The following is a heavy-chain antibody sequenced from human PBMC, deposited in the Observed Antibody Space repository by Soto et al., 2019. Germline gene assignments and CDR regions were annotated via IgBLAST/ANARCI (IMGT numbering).Heavy chain of an antibody. CDR1: GASIISGDYA. Sequence: QLHLQESGSGLVKPSQTLSLTCVVSGASIISGDYAWNWVRQPPGKGLEWLGYIYNSGGSYYNPSLKSRVTISLDRSKNHFSLRLDSVTAADTALYFCARGDKNNDYYFDHWGQGTLVTVTS. V-gene: IGHV4-30-2*01. J-gene: IGHJ4*02. CDR2: IYNSGGS. D-gene: IGHD3-16*01. CDR3: ARGDKNNDYYFDH.